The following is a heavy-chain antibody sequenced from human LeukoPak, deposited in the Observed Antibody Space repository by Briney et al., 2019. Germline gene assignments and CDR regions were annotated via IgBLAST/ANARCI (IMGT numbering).Heavy chain of an antibody. V-gene: IGHV4-38-2*01. J-gene: IGHJ3*02. CDR2: ISHSGST. CDR1: GGSFSGYY. CDR3: ARGSSAWFSDAFDI. D-gene: IGHD6-19*01. Sequence: PSETLSLTCAVYGGSFSGYYWGWIRQPPGKGLEWIGSISHSGSTYYNPSLKSRVTISVHTSKNQFSLKLSSVTAADTAVYYCARGSSAWFSDAFDIWGQGTMVTVSS.